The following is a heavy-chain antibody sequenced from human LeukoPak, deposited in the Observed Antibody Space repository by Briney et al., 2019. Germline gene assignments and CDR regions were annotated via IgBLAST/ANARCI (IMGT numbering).Heavy chain of an antibody. CDR2: ISAYNGNT. CDR3: ARDIAAAGYNWFDP. V-gene: IGHV1-18*01. J-gene: IGHJ5*02. D-gene: IGHD6-13*01. Sequence: ASVKVSCKTSGYSFASYGISWVRQAPGQGLEWMGWISAYNGNTNYAQKLQGRVTMTTDTSTSTAYMELRSPRSDDTAVYYCARDIAAAGYNWFDPWGQGTLVTVSS. CDR1: GYSFASYG.